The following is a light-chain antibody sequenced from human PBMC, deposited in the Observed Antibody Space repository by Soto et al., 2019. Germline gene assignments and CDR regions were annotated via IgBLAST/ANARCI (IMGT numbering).Light chain of an antibody. CDR2: GAT. CDR1: QSVSSN. Sequence: EIVLTQSPGTLSLSPGERATLSCRASQSVSSNLAWYQQKPGQAPRLLIHGATTRATGIPGRFSGSGSGTEFTLTISRLEPEDFAVYYCQQYGSSGTFGQGTKVDIK. J-gene: IGKJ1*01. V-gene: IGKV3-20*01. CDR3: QQYGSSGT.